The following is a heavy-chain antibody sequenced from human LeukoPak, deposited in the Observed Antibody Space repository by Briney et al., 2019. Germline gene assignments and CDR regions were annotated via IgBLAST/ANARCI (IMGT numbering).Heavy chain of an antibody. CDR3: ARELYHFDR. J-gene: IGHJ4*02. D-gene: IGHD2-8*01. V-gene: IGHV4-59*11. Sequence: PSGTLSLTCSVSGGSIRNHHWTWIRQSPGKGLEWIGHVFFTEGTNYSPSLRGRITISADRSKNQIYLKLGSVTAADTAVYYCARELYHFDRWGEGALGTVSS. CDR1: GGSIRNHH. CDR2: VFFTEGT.